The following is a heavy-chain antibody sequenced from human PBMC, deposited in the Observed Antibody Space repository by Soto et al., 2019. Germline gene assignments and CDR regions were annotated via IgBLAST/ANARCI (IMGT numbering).Heavy chain of an antibody. V-gene: IGHV2-70*01. CDR2: IDWDDDK. CDR1: GFSLSTSGMC. J-gene: IGHJ3*02. D-gene: IGHD1-26*01. Sequence: ESGPTLVNPTQTLTMTCTFSGFSLSTSGMCVSWIRQPPGKALEWLALIDWDDDKYYSTSLKTRLTISKDTSKNQVVLTMTNMDPVDTATYYCARIRRWEDSGSPVGAFDIWGQGTMVTVSS. CDR3: ARIRRWEDSGSPVGAFDI.